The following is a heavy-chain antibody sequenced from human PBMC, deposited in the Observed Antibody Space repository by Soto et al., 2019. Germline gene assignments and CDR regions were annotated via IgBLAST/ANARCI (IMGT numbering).Heavy chain of an antibody. CDR1: GDSVSSNSAG. J-gene: IGHJ6*02. CDR2: TYYNSKWNN. Sequence: PSQTLSLTCGISGDSVSSNSAGWNWSRQSPSRGLEWLGRTYYNSKWNNYYALSVKSRITINPDTSKKQFSLHLYSVTPEDTAVYYCTGMTWFRGMDVWGQGTPVTVSS. CDR3: TGMTWFRGMDV. V-gene: IGHV6-1*01. D-gene: IGHD2-21*02.